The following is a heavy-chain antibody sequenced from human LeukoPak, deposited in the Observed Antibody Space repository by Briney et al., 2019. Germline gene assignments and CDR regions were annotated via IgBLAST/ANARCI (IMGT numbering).Heavy chain of an antibody. CDR3: EMATIRQYYYYMDV. CDR2: IYYSGST. V-gene: IGHV4-38-2*02. J-gene: IGHJ6*03. CDR1: GYSISSGYY. D-gene: IGHD5-24*01. Sequence: PSETLSLTCTVSGYSISSGYYWGWIRQPPGKGLEWIGSIYYSGSTYYNPSLKSRVTISVDTSKNQFSLKLSSVTAADTAVYYCEMATIRQYYYYMDVWGKGTTVTVSS.